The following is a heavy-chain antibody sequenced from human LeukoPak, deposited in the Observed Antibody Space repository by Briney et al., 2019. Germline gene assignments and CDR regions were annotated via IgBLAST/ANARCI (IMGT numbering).Heavy chain of an antibody. CDR1: GFTFSNAW. Sequence: GGSLRLSCAASGFTFSNAWMSWVRQAPGTGLEWVGRIKSKTDGGTTDYAAPVKGRFTISRDDSKNTLYLQMNSLKPEDTAVYYCTTAHIEGGGHYDFWSGYYTRQLAFDYWGQGTLVTVSS. J-gene: IGHJ4*02. CDR3: TTAHIEGGGHYDFWSGYYTRQLAFDY. V-gene: IGHV3-15*01. D-gene: IGHD3-3*01. CDR2: IKSKTDGGTT.